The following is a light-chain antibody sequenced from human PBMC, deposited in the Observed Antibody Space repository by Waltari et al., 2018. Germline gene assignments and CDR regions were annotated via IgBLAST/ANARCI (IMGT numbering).Light chain of an antibody. J-gene: IGKJ2*01. V-gene: IGKV4-1*01. Sequence: DIVMTQSPESLAVSLGERATINCKSSQSVLYSYNNKNYLAGYQKKPGQTPKLLIDWASTREAVVTDRLSGCRAEKTITLTSSSLQAEDVAVYNFQQYYNTPQMHTSGQGTKLEIK. CDR2: WAS. CDR3: QQYYNTPQMHT. CDR1: QSVLYSYNNKNY.